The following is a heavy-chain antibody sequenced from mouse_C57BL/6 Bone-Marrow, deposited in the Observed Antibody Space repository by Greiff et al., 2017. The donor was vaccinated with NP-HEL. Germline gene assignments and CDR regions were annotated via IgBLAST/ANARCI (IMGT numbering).Heavy chain of an antibody. D-gene: IGHD1-1*01. CDR2: ISNGGGST. V-gene: IGHV5-12*01. J-gene: IGHJ3*01. Sequence: EVKVVESGGGLVQPGGSLTLSCAASGFTFSDYYMYWVRQTPEKRLEWVAYISNGGGSTYYPDTVNGRFTISRDNAKNTLYLQMSRLKSEDTGMYYCARRNYVGWFAYWGQGTLVTVSA. CDR1: GFTFSDYY. CDR3: ARRNYVGWFAY.